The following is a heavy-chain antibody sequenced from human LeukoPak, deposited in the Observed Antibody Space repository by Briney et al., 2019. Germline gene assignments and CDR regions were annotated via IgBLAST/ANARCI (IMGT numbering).Heavy chain of an antibody. J-gene: IGHJ4*02. D-gene: IGHD5-24*01. Sequence: GGSLRLSCAASGFTFSGYSMNWVRQAPGKGLEWVSSISASSSYIYYADSVKGRFAISRDNAKNSLYLQMNSLRAEDTAVYYCARRAGYNYYFDYWGQEALVTVSS. V-gene: IGHV3-21*01. CDR2: ISASSSYI. CDR3: ARRAGYNYYFDY. CDR1: GFTFSGYS.